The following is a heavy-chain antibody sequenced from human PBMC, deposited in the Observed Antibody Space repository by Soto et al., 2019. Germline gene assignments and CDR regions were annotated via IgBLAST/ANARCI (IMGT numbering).Heavy chain of an antibody. CDR1: GFPFGDYS. V-gene: IGHV3-49*03. D-gene: IGHD5-18*01. CDR2: IRSKAYGGTT. J-gene: IGHJ4*02. Sequence: PGGSMRLSCTAAGFPFGDYSRSWFRPDTGKGLEWVGFIRSKAYGGTTEYAASVKGRFTISRDDSKSIAYLQMNSLKTEDTAVYYCTREPSPWIQLWPYYFDYWGQGTLVTVSS. CDR3: TREPSPWIQLWPYYFDY.